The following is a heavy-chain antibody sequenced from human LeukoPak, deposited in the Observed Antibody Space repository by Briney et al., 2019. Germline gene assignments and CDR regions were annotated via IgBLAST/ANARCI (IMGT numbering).Heavy chain of an antibody. J-gene: IGHJ3*02. CDR2: INPNSGGT. CDR3: ARVASTTRRHDAFDI. CDR1: GYIFTDYY. V-gene: IGHV1-2*02. Sequence: KPGASVKVSCKASGYIFTDYYIHWVRQAPGQGLEWMGWINPNSGGTIYARKFQGRVTMTRDTSISTAYMDLSRLTSDDTAVYYCARVASTTRRHDAFDIWGQGTMVTVSS. D-gene: IGHD1-1*01.